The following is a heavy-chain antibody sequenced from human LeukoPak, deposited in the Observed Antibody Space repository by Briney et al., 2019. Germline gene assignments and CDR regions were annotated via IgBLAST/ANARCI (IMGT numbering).Heavy chain of an antibody. Sequence: GGSLRLSCAASGFTFSSYAISWVRQAPGKGLEWVSAISGSGGSTYYADSVKGRFTISRDNSKSTLYLQMNSLRAEDTAVYYCANGITGTRAFDYWGQGTLVTVSS. CDR2: ISGSGGST. J-gene: IGHJ4*02. V-gene: IGHV3-23*01. CDR3: ANGITGTRAFDY. D-gene: IGHD1-7*01. CDR1: GFTFSSYA.